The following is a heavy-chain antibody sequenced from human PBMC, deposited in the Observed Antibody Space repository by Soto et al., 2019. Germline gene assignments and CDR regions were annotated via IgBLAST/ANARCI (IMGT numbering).Heavy chain of an antibody. CDR3: TRYSGYEFLHHPFEY. J-gene: IGHJ4*02. D-gene: IGHD5-12*01. V-gene: IGHV3-23*01. CDR1: RFTFSSYA. Sequence: PGGSLRLSCEASRFTFSSYAMSWVRQAPGKGLEWVSVIGISSSTTYYADSVKGRFTISRDNSKNTLYLQMNSLRAEDTAVYYCTRYSGYEFLHHPFEYWGQGTLVTVSS. CDR2: IGISSSTT.